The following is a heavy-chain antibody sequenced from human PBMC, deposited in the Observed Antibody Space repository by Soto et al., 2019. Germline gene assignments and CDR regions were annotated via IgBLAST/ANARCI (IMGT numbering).Heavy chain of an antibody. Sequence: ASVKVSCKASGYTFTCYYMHWVRQAPGQGLEWMGWINPNSGGTNYAQKFQGWVTMTRDTSISTAYMELSRLRSDDTALYYCARGGGGYSDYDYFDYWGQGTLVTVSS. CDR1: GYTFTCYY. V-gene: IGHV1-2*04. CDR2: INPNSGGT. D-gene: IGHD5-12*01. CDR3: ARGGGGYSDYDYFDY. J-gene: IGHJ4*02.